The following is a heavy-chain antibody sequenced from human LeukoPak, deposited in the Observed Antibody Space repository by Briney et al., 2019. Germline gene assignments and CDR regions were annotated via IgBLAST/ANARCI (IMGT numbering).Heavy chain of an antibody. D-gene: IGHD1-14*01. J-gene: IGHJ6*02. CDR3: ARVPISRRSNPDGYYGMDV. CDR1: GGTFISYA. Sequence: SVKVSCKASGGTFISYAISWVRQAPGQGLEWMGGIIPIFGTANYAQKFQGRVTITADESTSTAYMELSSLRSEDTAVYYCARVPISRRSNPDGYYGMDVWGQGTTVTVSS. CDR2: IIPIFGTA. V-gene: IGHV1-69*13.